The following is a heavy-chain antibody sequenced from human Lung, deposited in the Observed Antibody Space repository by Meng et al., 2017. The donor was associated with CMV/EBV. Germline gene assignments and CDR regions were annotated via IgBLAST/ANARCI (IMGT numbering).Heavy chain of an antibody. Sequence: ASVKVSXKASGYPFTIYYMHWVRQAPGQGLEWMGIINPSAGGTSYAQKFRGRLTMTRDTSTSTVYMELSSLRSEDTAVYYCARDRGYANSWYEADYWGQGPLVXVSS. CDR2: INPSAGGT. CDR3: ARDRGYANSWYEADY. J-gene: IGHJ4*02. V-gene: IGHV1-46*01. CDR1: GYPFTIYY. D-gene: IGHD6-13*01.